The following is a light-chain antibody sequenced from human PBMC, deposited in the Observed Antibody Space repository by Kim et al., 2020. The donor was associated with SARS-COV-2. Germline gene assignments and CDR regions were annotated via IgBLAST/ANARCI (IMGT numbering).Light chain of an antibody. CDR2: RNN. Sequence: QSVLTQPPSASGTPGQRVTISCSGSSSNIGSHNVYWYQQLPGTAPKLLIYRNNQRPSGVPDRISGSKSGTSGSLAISGLRSEDEADYYCAAWDDSLSGRVFGGGTQLTVL. V-gene: IGLV1-47*01. CDR3: AAWDDSLSGRV. J-gene: IGLJ3*02. CDR1: SSNIGSHN.